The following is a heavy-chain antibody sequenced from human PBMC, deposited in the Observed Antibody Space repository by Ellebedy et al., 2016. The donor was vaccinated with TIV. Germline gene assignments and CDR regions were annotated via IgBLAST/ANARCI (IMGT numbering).Heavy chain of an antibody. J-gene: IGHJ3*02. Sequence: SLKISCAASGFPFDDYALHWVRQAPGKGLEWVSVINWNSGNIGYADSVKGRFTISRDNAKNSLYLQMNSLRVEDTALYFCAKDGYGYSYGNDPFDIWGQGTMVTVSS. CDR1: GFPFDDYA. V-gene: IGHV3-9*01. CDR2: INWNSGNI. CDR3: AKDGYGYSYGNDPFDI. D-gene: IGHD5-18*01.